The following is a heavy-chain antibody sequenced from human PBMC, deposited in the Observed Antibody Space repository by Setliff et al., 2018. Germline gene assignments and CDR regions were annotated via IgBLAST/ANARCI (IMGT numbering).Heavy chain of an antibody. D-gene: IGHD3-3*01. V-gene: IGHV3-15*01. CDR1: GFTFSNAW. CDR2: XXXXXXXXTT. Sequence: PGGSLRLSCAASGFTFSNAWMGGGXXXXXXGLXXVGRXXXXXXXXTTDYAAPVKGRFTISRDDSKNTLYLQMNSLKTEDTAVYYCTTDRGEHYNFWGGYXXFDYWGQGTLVTVSS. J-gene: IGHJ4*02. CDR3: TTDRGEHYNFWGGYXXFDY.